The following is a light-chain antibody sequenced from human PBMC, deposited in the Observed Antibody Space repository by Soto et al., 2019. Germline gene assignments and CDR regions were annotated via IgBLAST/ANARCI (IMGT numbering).Light chain of an antibody. J-gene: IGKJ4*01. Sequence: VMTQSPGTLSVSPGETATLSCGTSQSVSTNLAWYQQKPGQPPRLLIYDASTRATGIPARFRGSGSGTEFTLTISYLLPEDFAVYFCQQYHDWVTFGGGTKVDIK. CDR2: DAS. V-gene: IGKV3D-15*01. CDR3: QQYHDWVT. CDR1: QSVSTN.